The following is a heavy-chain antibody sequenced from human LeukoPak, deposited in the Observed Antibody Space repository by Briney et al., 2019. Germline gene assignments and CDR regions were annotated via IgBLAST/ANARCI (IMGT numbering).Heavy chain of an antibody. V-gene: IGHV3-74*03. Sequence: GGSLRLSCAASGFTFSSYVMHWVRQVPGKGLVWVSRISHDGRSRTYADSVKGRFTISRDNAENTLYLQMNSLRVEDTAVYFCARDRDYIFFDYWGQGALVTVSS. J-gene: IGHJ4*02. CDR1: GFTFSSYV. D-gene: IGHD4-4*01. CDR3: ARDRDYIFFDY. CDR2: ISHDGRSR.